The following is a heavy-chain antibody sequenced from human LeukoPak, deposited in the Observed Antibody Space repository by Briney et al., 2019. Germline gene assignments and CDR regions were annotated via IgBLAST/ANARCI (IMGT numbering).Heavy chain of an antibody. CDR2: IYYSGST. Sequence: SETPSLTCTVSGGSISSYYWSWIRQPPGKGLEWIGYIYYSGSTNYNPSLRSRVTISVDTSKNQFSLKLSSVTAADTAVYYCARGSYGSGTYYEAFDIWGQGTMVTVSS. J-gene: IGHJ3*02. V-gene: IGHV4-59*01. CDR3: ARGSYGSGTYYEAFDI. CDR1: GGSISSYY. D-gene: IGHD3-10*01.